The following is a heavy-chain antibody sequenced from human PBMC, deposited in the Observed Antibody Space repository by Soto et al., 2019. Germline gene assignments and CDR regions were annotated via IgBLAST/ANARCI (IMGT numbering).Heavy chain of an antibody. CDR3: ARATYSSSWYWFDP. Sequence: PSETLSLTCTVSGGSINIISYYWGWIRQPPGKGLEWIGTIYYSGSTYYNPSLKSRVTISVDTSRNQFSLNLRSVTAADSATYYCARATYSSSWYWFDPWGQGALVTVSS. J-gene: IGHJ5*02. D-gene: IGHD6-13*01. V-gene: IGHV4-39*01. CDR2: IYYSGST. CDR1: GGSINIISYY.